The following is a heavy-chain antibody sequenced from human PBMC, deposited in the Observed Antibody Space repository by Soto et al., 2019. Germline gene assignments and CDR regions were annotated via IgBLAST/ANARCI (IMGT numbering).Heavy chain of an antibody. CDR3: AETYYDFWSGYFYRVVGWFDP. CDR1: GGTFSSYA. J-gene: IGHJ5*02. D-gene: IGHD3-3*01. Sequence: ASVKVSCKASGGTFSSYAISWVRQAPGQGLEWMGGIIPIFGTANYAQKFQGRVTITADESTSTAYMELSSLRSEDTAVYYCAETYYDFWSGYFYRVVGWFDPWGQGTLVTVSS. V-gene: IGHV1-69*13. CDR2: IIPIFGTA.